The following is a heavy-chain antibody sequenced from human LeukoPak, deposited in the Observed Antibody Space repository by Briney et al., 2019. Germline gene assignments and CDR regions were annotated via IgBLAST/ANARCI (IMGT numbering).Heavy chain of an antibody. CDR1: GYSISSGYY. Sequence: SETLSLTCAVSGYSISSGYYWGWIRQPPGKGLEWIGSIYHSGSTYYNPFLKSRVTISVDTSKNQFSLKLSSVTAADTAVYYCARNWHGYQTSYFDNWGQGTRVTVSS. CDR2: IYHSGST. V-gene: IGHV4-38-2*01. D-gene: IGHD1-1*01. CDR3: ARNWHGYQTSYFDN. J-gene: IGHJ4*02.